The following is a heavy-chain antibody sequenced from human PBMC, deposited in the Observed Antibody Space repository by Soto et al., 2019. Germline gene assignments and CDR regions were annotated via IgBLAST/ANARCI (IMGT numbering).Heavy chain of an antibody. CDR2: ISYDGSNK. D-gene: IGHD3-16*01. J-gene: IGHJ6*02. CDR1: GFTFSSYA. CDR3: AGGGGGSYDYYYYGMDV. V-gene: IGHV3-30-3*01. Sequence: QVQLVESGGGVVQPGRSLRLSCAASGFTFSSYAMHWVRQAPGKGLEGVAVISYDGSNKYYADSVKGRFTSSRDNSKRTLYLQMNSLRAEDTAVYYCAGGGGGSYDYYYYGMDVWGQGTTVTVS.